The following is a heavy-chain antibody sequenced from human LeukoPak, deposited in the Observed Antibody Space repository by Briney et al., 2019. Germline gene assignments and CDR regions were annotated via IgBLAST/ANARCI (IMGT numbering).Heavy chain of an antibody. D-gene: IGHD5-12*01. CDR3: ARVGYSGYDRSFDY. J-gene: IGHJ4*02. Sequence: ASVKVSCKASGYTFTSYDINWVRQATGQGLEWMGWMNPNSGNTGYAQKFQGRVTITRNTSISTAYMELSRLRSDDTAVYYCARVGYSGYDRSFDYWGQGTLVTVSS. V-gene: IGHV1-8*03. CDR1: GYTFTSYD. CDR2: MNPNSGNT.